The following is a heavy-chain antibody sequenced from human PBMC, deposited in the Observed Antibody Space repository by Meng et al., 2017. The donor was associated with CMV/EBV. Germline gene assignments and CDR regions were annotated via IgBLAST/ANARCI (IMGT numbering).Heavy chain of an antibody. CDR1: GGSISSGDYY. Sequence: QVPRQGSGPGLVKPSQTRSPTCTVSGGSISSGDYYWSWIRQPPGKGLEWIGYIYYSGSTYYNPSLKSRVTISVDTSKNQFSLKLSSVTAADTAVYYCARVMGPNRTPYYFDYWGQGTLVTVSS. CDR3: ARVMGPNRTPYYFDY. D-gene: IGHD1-14*01. CDR2: IYYSGST. V-gene: IGHV4-30-4*08. J-gene: IGHJ4*02.